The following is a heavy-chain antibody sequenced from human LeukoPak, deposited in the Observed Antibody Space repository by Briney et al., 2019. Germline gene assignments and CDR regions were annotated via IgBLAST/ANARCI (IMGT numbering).Heavy chain of an antibody. V-gene: IGHV3-33*01. CDR2: IWYDGSNK. CDR3: ARDPSPPDYGHYDDAFDI. J-gene: IGHJ3*02. Sequence: PGGSLRLSCAASGFTFSSYGMHWVRQAPGKGLEWVAVIWYDGSNKYYADSGKGRFTISRDNSNNTLYLQINSLRAEDTAVYYCARDPSPPDYGHYDDAFDIWGQGTMVTVSS. D-gene: IGHD4-17*01. CDR1: GFTFSSYG.